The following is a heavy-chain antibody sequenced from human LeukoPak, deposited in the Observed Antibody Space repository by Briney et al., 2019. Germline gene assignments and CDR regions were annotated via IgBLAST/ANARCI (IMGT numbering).Heavy chain of an antibody. CDR3: ARVRWLRNYYYYMDV. CDR2: INPNSGGT. J-gene: IGHJ6*03. V-gene: IGHV1-2*02. CDR1: GDTFTGYY. D-gene: IGHD5-12*01. Sequence: ASVKVSCKASGDTFTGYYMHWVRQAPGQGLEWMGWINPNSGGTNYAQKFQGRVTMTRDTSISTAYMELSRLRSDDTAVYYCARVRWLRNYYYYMDVWGKGTTVTVSS.